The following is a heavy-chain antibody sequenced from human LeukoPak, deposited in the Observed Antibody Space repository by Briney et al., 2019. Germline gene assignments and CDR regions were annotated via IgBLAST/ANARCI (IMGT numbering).Heavy chain of an antibody. CDR3: AKDRGNSYGHFDY. CDR1: GFTFSSYA. Sequence: GRSLRLSCAASGFTFSSYALHWVRQAPGKGLEWVAVISYDGSNKIYADSVKGRFTISRDNSKNTLYLQMNSLRAEDTAVYYCAKDRGNSYGHFDYWGQGTLVTVSS. V-gene: IGHV3-30-3*01. J-gene: IGHJ4*02. CDR2: ISYDGSNK. D-gene: IGHD5-18*01.